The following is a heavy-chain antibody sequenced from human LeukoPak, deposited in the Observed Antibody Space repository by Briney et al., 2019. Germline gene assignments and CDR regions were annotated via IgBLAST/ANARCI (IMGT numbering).Heavy chain of an antibody. Sequence: PSETLSLTCTVSGGSISSGSYYWSWIRQPAGKGLEWIGRIYTSGSTNYNPSLKSRVTISVDRSKNQFSLKLSSVTAADTAVYYCAKDWRGYSGYDSQHHDYWGQGTLVTVSS. J-gene: IGHJ4*02. CDR2: IYTSGST. V-gene: IGHV4-61*02. D-gene: IGHD5-12*01. CDR1: GGSISSGSYY. CDR3: AKDWRGYSGYDSQHHDY.